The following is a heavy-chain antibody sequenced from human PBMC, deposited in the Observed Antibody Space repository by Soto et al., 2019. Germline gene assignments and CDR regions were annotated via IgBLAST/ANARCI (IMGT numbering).Heavy chain of an antibody. J-gene: IGHJ4*02. CDR3: AKGLINGRWYAED. CDR1: GFTFSNCV. V-gene: IGHV3-23*01. Sequence: EVHLLESGGGLVHPGESLRLFCGASGFTFSNCVMTWVRQAPGKGLEWVSCITDSGTGTYYADSVKGRFTISRDNSKNTMYLQMNNLRAEDTGVYYCAKGLINGRWYAEDWGQGTLVTVSS. D-gene: IGHD6-13*01. CDR2: ITDSGTGT.